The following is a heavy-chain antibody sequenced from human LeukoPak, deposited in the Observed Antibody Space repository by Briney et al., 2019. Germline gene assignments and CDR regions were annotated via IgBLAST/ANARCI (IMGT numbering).Heavy chain of an antibody. D-gene: IGHD6-13*01. Sequence: GGSLRLSCAASGFTFSSYAMSWVRQAPGKELEWVSAISGSGGSTYYADSVKGRFTISRDNSKNTLYLQMNSLRAEDTAVYYCAKDQVSSWYNWFDPWGQGTLVTVSS. CDR1: GFTFSSYA. CDR2: ISGSGGST. J-gene: IGHJ5*02. CDR3: AKDQVSSWYNWFDP. V-gene: IGHV3-23*01.